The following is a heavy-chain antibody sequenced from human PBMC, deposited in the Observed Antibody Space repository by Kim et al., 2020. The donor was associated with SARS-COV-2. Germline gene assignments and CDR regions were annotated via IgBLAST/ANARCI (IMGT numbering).Heavy chain of an antibody. D-gene: IGHD3-22*01. Sequence: SETLSLTCAVYGGSFSGYYWSWIRQPPGKGLEWIGEINTSGSTNYNPSLKSRFTISVDTSKNQFSLKLSSVTAADTAVYYCARSLPRHYYDSNDYWGQGTLVTVSS. J-gene: IGHJ4*02. CDR2: INTSGST. CDR3: ARSLPRHYYDSNDY. V-gene: IGHV4-34*01. CDR1: GGSFSGYY.